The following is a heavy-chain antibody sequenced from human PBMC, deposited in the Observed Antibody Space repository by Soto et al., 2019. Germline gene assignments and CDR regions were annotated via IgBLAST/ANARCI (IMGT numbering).Heavy chain of an antibody. V-gene: IGHV4-34*01. CDR2: INHSGNT. CDR1: GKSLSGYY. J-gene: IGHJ4*02. Sequence: QVQLQQWGAGLLKPSETLSLTCAVYGKSLSGYYWSWSRQPPGKALEWMGEINHSGNTNYNPTLRSRGPIAVDTSQNQLCLNLSAVTAEDTAMYSCARHHVRQRTIAGAAEFWRQGPLVTVSS. D-gene: IGHD1-26*01. CDR3: ARHHVRQRTIAGAAEF.